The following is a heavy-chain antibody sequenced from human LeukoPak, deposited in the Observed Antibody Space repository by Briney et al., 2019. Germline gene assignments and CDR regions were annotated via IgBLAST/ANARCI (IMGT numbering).Heavy chain of an antibody. Sequence: SVKVSCKASGGTFSSYAISWVRQAPGQGLEWMGGIIPIFGTANYAQKFQGRATITTDESTSTAYMELSSLRSEDTAVYYCAREHYYDSSGYYFDAFDIWGQGTMVTVSS. CDR2: IIPIFGTA. CDR1: GGTFSSYA. V-gene: IGHV1-69*05. J-gene: IGHJ3*02. CDR3: AREHYYDSSGYYFDAFDI. D-gene: IGHD3-22*01.